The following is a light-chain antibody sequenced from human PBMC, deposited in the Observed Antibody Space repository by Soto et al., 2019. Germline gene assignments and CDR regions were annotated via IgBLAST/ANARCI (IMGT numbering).Light chain of an antibody. J-gene: IGLJ3*02. CDR1: SSDIGGYKY. V-gene: IGLV2-14*01. Sequence: QSALTQPASVSGSPGQSITISCTGTSSDIGGYKYVSWYQQHPGKAPKLMIYEVSNRPSGVSNRFSGSKSGNTASLTISGLQAEDEADYYCSSYTTNTTLVFGGGTKVTVL. CDR2: EVS. CDR3: SSYTTNTTLV.